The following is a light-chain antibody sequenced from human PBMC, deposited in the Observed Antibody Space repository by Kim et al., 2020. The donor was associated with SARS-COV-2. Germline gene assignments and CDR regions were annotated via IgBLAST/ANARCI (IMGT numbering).Light chain of an antibody. Sequence: ASGGDRVTITCQASQDIYDTLHWDQQKPGKDPSLLIYDASNLESGVPSRFSGSGSGTDFTFTISSLQPGDIATYYCQQYQDLPLTFGGGTKVDIK. CDR2: DAS. CDR1: QDIYDT. V-gene: IGKV1-33*01. CDR3: QQYQDLPLT. J-gene: IGKJ4*01.